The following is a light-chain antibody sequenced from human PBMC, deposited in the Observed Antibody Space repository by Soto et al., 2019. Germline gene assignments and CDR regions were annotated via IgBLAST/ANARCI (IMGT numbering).Light chain of an antibody. CDR2: AAS. CDR1: QDLRNE. CDR3: RKHNNCSPPT. V-gene: IGKV1-17*01. Sequence: DIQMTQSPSSLSASVGDRVTITCRASQDLRNELGLDQQKPGKAPKPLLYAASSWQSGVPSRFSASGSGTDFTLTISSLQPADFAAYYCRKHNNCSPPTFGGGPEVEI. J-gene: IGKJ4*01.